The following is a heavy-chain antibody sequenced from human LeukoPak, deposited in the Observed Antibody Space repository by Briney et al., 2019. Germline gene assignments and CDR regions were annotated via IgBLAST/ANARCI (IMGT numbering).Heavy chain of an antibody. CDR1: GGSFSGYY. Sequence: PSETLSLTCAVYGGSFSGYYWSWIRQPPGKGLEWIGEINHSGSTNYNPSLKSRVTISVDTSKNQFSLKMSSVTAADTAVYYCARESDYYDSSGYPGGNWGQGGLVTVSS. D-gene: IGHD3-22*01. J-gene: IGHJ4*02. V-gene: IGHV4-34*01. CDR2: INHSGST. CDR3: ARESDYYDSSGYPGGN.